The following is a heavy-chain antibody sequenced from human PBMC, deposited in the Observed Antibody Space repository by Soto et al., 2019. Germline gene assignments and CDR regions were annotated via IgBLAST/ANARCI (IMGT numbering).Heavy chain of an antibody. CDR1: GGFISSYY. D-gene: IGHD3-10*01. Sequence: ETLSVTCTVSGGFISSYYWSWIRQPPGKGLEWIGYIYYSGSTNYNPSLKSRVTISVDTSKNQFSLKLNSMTAADTAVYYCARHNYGSGSTYFDYRGQGTLVTVS. J-gene: IGHJ4*02. CDR3: ARHNYGSGSTYFDY. V-gene: IGHV4-59*08. CDR2: IYYSGST.